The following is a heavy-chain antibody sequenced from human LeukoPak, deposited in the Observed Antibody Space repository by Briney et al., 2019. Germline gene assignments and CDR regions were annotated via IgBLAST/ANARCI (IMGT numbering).Heavy chain of an antibody. CDR3: AAPAGMTAFDL. Sequence: SSETLSLTCTVSSGSISSDSYYWSWIRQPAGRGLEWIGRIYNSGTTNYNSSLKSRVTISIDTSKNQFSPNLSSVTAADTAVYYCAAPAGMTAFDLWGQGTMVTVSS. V-gene: IGHV4-61*02. D-gene: IGHD1-1*01. CDR1: SGSISSDSYY. J-gene: IGHJ3*01. CDR2: IYNSGTT.